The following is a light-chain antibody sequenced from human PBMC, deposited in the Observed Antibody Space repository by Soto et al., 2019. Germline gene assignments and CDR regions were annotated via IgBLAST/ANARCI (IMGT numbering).Light chain of an antibody. CDR1: SSNVGSNT. J-gene: IGLJ3*02. Sequence: QSVLTQPPSASGTPGQRVTISCSGSSSNVGSNTVSWYQQLPGTAPKVLIYSDDQRPSGVPDRFSGSRSGSSASLAISGLQSGDEAEYYCASWEDSLNGWVIGGGTQLTVL. V-gene: IGLV1-44*01. CDR3: ASWEDSLNGWV. CDR2: SDD.